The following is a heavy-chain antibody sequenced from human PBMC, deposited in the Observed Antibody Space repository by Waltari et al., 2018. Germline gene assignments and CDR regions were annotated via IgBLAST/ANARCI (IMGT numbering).Heavy chain of an antibody. V-gene: IGHV1-2*06. CDR2: SNPTSGCR. D-gene: IGHD6-19*01. J-gene: IGHJ4*02. CDR1: GYTFTGYY. Sequence: QVQLVQSGAEVKKPGASVKVSCKASGYTFTGYYMHWVRQAPGQGLEWMGRSNPTSGCRNYAQKFQGRVTMTTDTSISTAYRERSRLRSADKAVDYCASVGQWLVVDYWGQGALVTVSS. CDR3: ASVGQWLVVDY.